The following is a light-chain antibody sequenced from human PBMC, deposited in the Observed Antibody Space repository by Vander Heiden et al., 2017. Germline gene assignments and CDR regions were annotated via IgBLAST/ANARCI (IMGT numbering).Light chain of an antibody. Sequence: EIVLTQSPATRSLSQGERANLSCRASQSVSSYLAWYQQKPGQAPRLLIYDASTRATGIPARFSGSGSGTDFTLTISSLEPEDFAVYYCQQRSNWPLTFGGGTKVEIK. V-gene: IGKV3-11*01. J-gene: IGKJ4*01. CDR1: QSVSSY. CDR2: DAS. CDR3: QQRSNWPLT.